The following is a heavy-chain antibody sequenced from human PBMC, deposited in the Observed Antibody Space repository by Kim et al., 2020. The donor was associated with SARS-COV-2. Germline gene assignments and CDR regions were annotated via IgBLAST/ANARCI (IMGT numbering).Heavy chain of an antibody. CDR3: ARGRSVAGPFDF. CDR1: GDTFNNHA. Sequence: SVKVSCKSSGDTFNNHAINWVRQAPGQGPEWMGGLVPIFGVADYAQKFLRRLTITADESTSTNYMELNSLKSEDTAVYYCARGRSVAGPFDFWGQGTLVTVSS. J-gene: IGHJ4*02. D-gene: IGHD2-15*01. CDR2: LVPIFGVA. V-gene: IGHV1-69*13.